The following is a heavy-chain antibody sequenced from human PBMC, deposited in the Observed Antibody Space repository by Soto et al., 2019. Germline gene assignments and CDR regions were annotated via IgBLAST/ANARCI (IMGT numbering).Heavy chain of an antibody. CDR2: ISSSSSTI. Sequence: GGSLRLSCAASGFTFSSYSMNWVRQAPGKGLEWVSYISSSSSTIYYADSVKGRFTISRDNSKNTLYLQMNSLRAEDTAVYYCAKDQRLPLWFGELLSTDNWFDPWGQGTLVTVSS. CDR1: GFTFSSYS. CDR3: AKDQRLPLWFGELLSTDNWFDP. J-gene: IGHJ5*02. V-gene: IGHV3-48*01. D-gene: IGHD3-10*01.